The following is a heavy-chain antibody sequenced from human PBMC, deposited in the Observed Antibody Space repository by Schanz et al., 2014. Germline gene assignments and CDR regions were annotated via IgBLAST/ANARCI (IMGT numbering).Heavy chain of an antibody. V-gene: IGHV3-33*06. CDR2: LWHDGSKK. Sequence: QVQLVESGGGVVQPGRSLRLSCVASGFTFSSYDVFWVRQAPGKGLEWVAILWHDGSKKYYADSVKGRFGISRDNSKNTLYLQMNSLRAEDTAVYFCAKIERNEDWGQGTLVTVSS. CDR3: AKIERNED. CDR1: GFTFSSYD. J-gene: IGHJ4*02. D-gene: IGHD1-1*01.